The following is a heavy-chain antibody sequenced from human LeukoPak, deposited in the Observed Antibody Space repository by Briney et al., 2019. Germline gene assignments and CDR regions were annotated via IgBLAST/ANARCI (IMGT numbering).Heavy chain of an antibody. CDR1: GFTFITYA. CDR2: IYYSGST. Sequence: GSLRLSCAASGFTFITYAMSWVRQAPGKGLEWIGSIYYSGSTYYNPSLKSRVTISVDTSKNQFSLKLSSVTAADTAVYYCARGPRGYSYGNPPYYFDYWGQGTLVTVSS. J-gene: IGHJ4*02. V-gene: IGHV4-38-2*01. CDR3: ARGPRGYSYGNPPYYFDY. D-gene: IGHD5-18*01.